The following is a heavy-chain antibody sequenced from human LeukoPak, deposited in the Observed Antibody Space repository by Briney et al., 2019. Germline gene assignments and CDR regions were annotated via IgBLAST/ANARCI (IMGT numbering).Heavy chain of an antibody. V-gene: IGHV1-8*03. CDR1: GYTFTSYD. J-gene: IGHJ4*02. Sequence: ASVKVPCKASGYTFTSYDINWVRQATGQGLEWMGWMNPNSGNTGYAQKFQGRVTITRNTSISTAYMELSSLRSEDTAVYYCARGPNNHGDYVFDYWGQGTLVTVSS. CDR3: ARGPNNHGDYVFDY. D-gene: IGHD4-17*01. CDR2: MNPNSGNT.